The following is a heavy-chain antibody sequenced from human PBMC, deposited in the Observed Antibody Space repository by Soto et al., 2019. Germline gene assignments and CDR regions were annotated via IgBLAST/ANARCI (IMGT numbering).Heavy chain of an antibody. CDR3: ARFYYGSGSYSYGMDV. Sequence: GESLKISCKGSGYSFTSYWIGWVRQMPGKGLEWMGIIFPGDSDTRYSPSFQGQVTISADKSISTAYLQWSSLKASDTAMYYCARFYYGSGSYSYGMDVWGQGTTVTVSS. CDR2: IFPGDSDT. J-gene: IGHJ6*02. CDR1: GYSFTSYW. V-gene: IGHV5-51*01. D-gene: IGHD3-10*01.